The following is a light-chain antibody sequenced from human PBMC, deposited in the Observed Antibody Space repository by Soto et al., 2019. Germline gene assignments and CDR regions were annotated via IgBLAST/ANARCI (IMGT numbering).Light chain of an antibody. CDR3: WSYAGSYTMV. J-gene: IGLJ2*01. V-gene: IGLV2-11*01. CDR1: NSNVGGDYY. CDR2: DVS. Sequence: QSALTQPRSVSGSPGQRVTISCTGTNSNVGGDYYVSWYQQLPGTAPKLIIYDVSKRPSGVPDRFSGSKSGNSASLTISGLQAEDESDFYCWSYAGSYTMVFGGGTKLTVL.